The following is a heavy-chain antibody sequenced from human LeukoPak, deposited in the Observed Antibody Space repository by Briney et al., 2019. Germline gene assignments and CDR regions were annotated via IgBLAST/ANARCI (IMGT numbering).Heavy chain of an antibody. CDR3: ARLGYCSGGSCYYYYYMDV. CDR2: IYSSGRT. CDR1: GDSISSGSYY. V-gene: IGHV4-61*02. Sequence: SETLSLTCTVSGDSISSGSYYWSWIRQPAGKGLEWIGRIYSSGRTNYNPSLKSRVTISIDTSKNQFSLRLSSVTAADTAAYYCARLGYCSGGSCYYYYYMDVWGKGTTVTVSS. D-gene: IGHD2-15*01. J-gene: IGHJ6*03.